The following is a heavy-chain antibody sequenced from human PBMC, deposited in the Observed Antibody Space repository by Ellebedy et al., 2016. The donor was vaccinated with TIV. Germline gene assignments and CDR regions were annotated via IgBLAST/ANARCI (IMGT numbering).Heavy chain of an antibody. CDR3: ARLSYFGSGSYSDY. CDR2: ISGSGGGT. J-gene: IGHJ4*02. CDR1: GFTFSTYA. Sequence: GESLKISCAASGFTFSTYAMSWVRQAPGRGLEWVSTISGSGGGTYYTDSVKGRFTISRDNSKNTLYLPMNSLRAGDTAIYYCARLSYFGSGSYSDYWGQGTLVTVSS. D-gene: IGHD3-10*01. V-gene: IGHV3-23*01.